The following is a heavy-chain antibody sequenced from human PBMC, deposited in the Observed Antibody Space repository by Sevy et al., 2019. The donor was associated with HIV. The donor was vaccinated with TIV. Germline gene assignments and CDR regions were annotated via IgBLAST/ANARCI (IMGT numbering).Heavy chain of an antibody. Sequence: ASVKVSCKASGRSFRNYALSWVRQAPGQGLEWMGGIIPMFGMANYVQKFQDRVTITADESTNTAYMELSSLKSHDTAVYYCAKSISWYASFDSWGQGTLVTVSS. V-gene: IGHV1-69*13. CDR1: GRSFRNYA. D-gene: IGHD6-13*01. CDR3: AKSISWYASFDS. CDR2: IIPMFGMA. J-gene: IGHJ4*02.